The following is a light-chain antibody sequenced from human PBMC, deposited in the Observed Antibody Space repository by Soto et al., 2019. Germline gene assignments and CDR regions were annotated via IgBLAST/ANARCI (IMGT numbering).Light chain of an antibody. V-gene: IGKV3-15*01. J-gene: IGKJ1*01. CDR2: GAS. CDR1: QSVSSN. Sequence: EIVMTQSPATLSVSPGERATLSCRASQSVSSNLAWYQQKPGQAPRLLIYGASTRATGIPARFSGSGSGTEFTLTIRSLQSEDFAVYYCPHSINWPRPFGQETKVEIK. CDR3: PHSINWPRP.